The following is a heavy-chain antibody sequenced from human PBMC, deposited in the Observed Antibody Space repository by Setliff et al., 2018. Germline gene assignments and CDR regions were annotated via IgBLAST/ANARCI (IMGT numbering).Heavy chain of an antibody. CDR2: VRHRGGT. V-gene: IGHV4-38-2*02. J-gene: IGHJ6*03. CDR1: GYSISSGYY. CDR3: ARDVHSYYYYYMDV. Sequence: SETLSLTCAVSGYSISSGYYWGWIRQPPGKGLEWIGSVRHRGGTYYNPSLKSRVTLSLDTSENQFSLNLTSVTAADTAVYYCARDVHSYYYYYMDVWGKGTTVTVSS.